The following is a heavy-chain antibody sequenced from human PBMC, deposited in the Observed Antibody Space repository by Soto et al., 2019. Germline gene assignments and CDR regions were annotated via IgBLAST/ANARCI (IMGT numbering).Heavy chain of an antibody. J-gene: IGHJ5*02. Sequence: GGSLRLSCAASGFTFSSYAMHWVRQAPGKGLEWVAVISYDGSNKYYADSVKGRFTISRDNSKNTLYLQMNSLRAEDTAVYYCARDYYGSGSYYNGPGFDPWGQGTLVTVSS. CDR2: ISYDGSNK. V-gene: IGHV3-30-3*01. CDR3: ARDYYGSGSYYNGPGFDP. D-gene: IGHD3-10*01. CDR1: GFTFSSYA.